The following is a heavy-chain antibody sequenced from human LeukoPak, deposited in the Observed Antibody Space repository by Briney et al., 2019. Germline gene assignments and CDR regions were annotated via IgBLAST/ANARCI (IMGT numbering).Heavy chain of an antibody. J-gene: IGHJ5*02. CDR2: ISYDGSNK. D-gene: IGHD2/OR15-2a*01. CDR1: GFTFSSYA. CDR3: ARAFLWQYGRALGS. V-gene: IGHV3-30-3*01. Sequence: GGSLRLSCAASGFTFSSYAMHWVRQAPGKGLEWVAVISYDGSNKYYADSVKGRFTISRDNSKNTLYLQMNSLRAEDTAVYYCARAFLWQYGRALGSWGQGTLVTVSS.